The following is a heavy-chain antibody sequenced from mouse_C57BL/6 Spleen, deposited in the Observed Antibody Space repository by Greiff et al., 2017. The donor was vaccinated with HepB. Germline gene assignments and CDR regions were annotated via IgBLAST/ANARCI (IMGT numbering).Heavy chain of an antibody. D-gene: IGHD2-5*01. CDR3: ARSNYSSLGWFAY. Sequence: QVQLQQSGAELARPGASVKLSCKASGYTFTSYGISWVKQRTGQGLEWIGEIYPRSGNTYYNEKFKGKATLTADKSSSTAYMELRSLTSEDSAVYFCARSNYSSLGWFAYWGQGTLVTVSA. J-gene: IGHJ3*01. CDR2: IYPRSGNT. CDR1: GYTFTSYG. V-gene: IGHV1-81*01.